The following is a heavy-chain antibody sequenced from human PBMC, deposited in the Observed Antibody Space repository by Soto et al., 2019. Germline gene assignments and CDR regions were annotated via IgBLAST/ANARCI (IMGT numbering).Heavy chain of an antibody. D-gene: IGHD5-18*01. J-gene: IGHJ4*02. Sequence: QVQLVQSGAEVKKPGSSVKVSCKASGGTFSSYAISWVRQAPGQGLEWMGGIIPIFGTANYAQKFQGRVTITMDKSTSTAYMERSSLRSEDTAVYYCASGGGQMATAYFDYWGQGTLVTVSS. CDR2: IIPIFGTA. V-gene: IGHV1-69*06. CDR3: ASGGGQMATAYFDY. CDR1: GGTFSSYA.